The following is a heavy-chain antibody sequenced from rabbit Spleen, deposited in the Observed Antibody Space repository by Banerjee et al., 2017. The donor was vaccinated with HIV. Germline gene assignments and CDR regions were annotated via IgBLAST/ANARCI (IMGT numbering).Heavy chain of an antibody. D-gene: IGHD1-1*01. J-gene: IGHJ3*01. V-gene: IGHV1S47*01. CDR1: GFDFSTYG. CDR3: VRGASSSGYYSL. Sequence: QEQLVESGGGLVQPGGSLKLSCKASGFDFSTYGVNWVRQAPGKGLEWIGYIDPVFGTTYYANWVNGRFTISSHNAQNTLYLQLNSLTAADTATYFCVRGASSSGYYSLWGQGTLVTVS. CDR2: IDPVFGTT.